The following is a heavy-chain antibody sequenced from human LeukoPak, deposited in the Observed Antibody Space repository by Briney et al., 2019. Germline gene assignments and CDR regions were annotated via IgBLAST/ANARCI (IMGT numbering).Heavy chain of an antibody. CDR3: AHRLLTTLDY. D-gene: IGHD3-9*01. J-gene: IGHJ4*02. CDR1: GFSLNTSGVG. CDR2: IYWDDDK. V-gene: IGHV2-5*02. Sequence: SGPTLVTPTQTLTLTCTFSGFSLNTSGVGVGWIRQPPGKALEWLALIYWDDDKRYSPSLKNRLTITKDTSKNQVVLTMANMDPVDTTTYFCAHRLLTTLDYWGQGTLVTASS.